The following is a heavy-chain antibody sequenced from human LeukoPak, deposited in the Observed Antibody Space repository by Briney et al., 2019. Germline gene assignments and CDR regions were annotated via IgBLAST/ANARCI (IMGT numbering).Heavy chain of an antibody. Sequence: LRLSCAASGFTVSSNYMSWVRQHPGKGLEWIGYIYYSGSTNSSPSLKSRVTISVDTSKNQFSLKLSSVTAADTAVYYCARAVAPAAIYDFQFDFWGQGTLVTVSS. CDR3: ARAVAPAAIYDFQFDF. CDR1: GFTVSSNY. J-gene: IGHJ4*02. D-gene: IGHD2-2*02. V-gene: IGHV4-31*02. CDR2: IYYSGST.